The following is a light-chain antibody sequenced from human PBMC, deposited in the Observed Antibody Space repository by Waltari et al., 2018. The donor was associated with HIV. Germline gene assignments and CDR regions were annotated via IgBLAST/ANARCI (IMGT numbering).Light chain of an antibody. Sequence: QSVLTQPPSASGTPGQRVTISCSGSSSNSGSNYVYWYQQLPGPAPTLLIYRNNQRPSGVPDRFSGSKSGTSASLAISGLRSEDEAAYYCAAWDGSLSGRVFGGGTKLTVL. CDR3: AAWDGSLSGRV. V-gene: IGLV1-47*01. J-gene: IGLJ3*02. CDR1: SSNSGSNY. CDR2: RNN.